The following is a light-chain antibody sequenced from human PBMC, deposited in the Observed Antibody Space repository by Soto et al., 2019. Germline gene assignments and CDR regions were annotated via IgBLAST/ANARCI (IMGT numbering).Light chain of an antibody. J-gene: IGLJ2*01. Sequence: QSALTQPASVSGSPGQSITISCTGTSSDVGGHNYVSWYQHHPGKAPKLIIYDVTNRPSGVSNRFSGSKSGNTASLTISGLQAEDEADYYCSSYTRGSTNVVFGGGTKVTVL. CDR3: SSYTRGSTNVV. CDR2: DVT. CDR1: SSDVGGHNY. V-gene: IGLV2-14*03.